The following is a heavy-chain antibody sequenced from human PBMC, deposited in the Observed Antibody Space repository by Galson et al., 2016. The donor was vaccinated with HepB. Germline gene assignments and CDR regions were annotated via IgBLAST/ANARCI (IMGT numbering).Heavy chain of an antibody. CDR3: ARAHYGVLHLDF. Sequence: AMRLSCAASGFTFSNYGFHWARHTPPKGLEWVAFIYIYGSKINNGNSVKGRFTISRDNSKHTVYLEMTSLRAEDTAVYYCARAHYGVLHLDFWGQGTLVTVSA. CDR1: GFTFSNYG. J-gene: IGHJ4*02. D-gene: IGHD4-17*01. CDR2: IYIYGSKI. V-gene: IGHV3-33*01.